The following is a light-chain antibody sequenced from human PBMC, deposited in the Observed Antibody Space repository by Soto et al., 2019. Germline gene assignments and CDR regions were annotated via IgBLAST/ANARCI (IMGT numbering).Light chain of an antibody. CDR3: NSYGSTSTRDV. J-gene: IGLJ1*01. V-gene: IGLV2-14*01. CDR1: SSDVGGYNY. CDR2: EVS. Sequence: QSALTQPASVSGSPGQSITISCTGTSSDVGGYNYVSWYQQHPGKAPKLMIYEVSNRPSGVSNPFSGSKSGNTASLTISGLQAEDEADYFCNSYGSTSTRDVFGTGTKVTVL.